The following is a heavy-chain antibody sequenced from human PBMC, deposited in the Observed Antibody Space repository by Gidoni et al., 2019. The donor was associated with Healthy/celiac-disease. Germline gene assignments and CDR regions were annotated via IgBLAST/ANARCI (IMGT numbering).Heavy chain of an antibody. CDR2: IYTSGST. J-gene: IGHJ4*02. CDR3: ARVADGSSWQNPFDY. V-gene: IGHV4-61*02. Sequence: QVQLQESGPGLVKPSQTLSLTCTVSGGSTSSGSYYWSWIRQPAGKGLEWIGRIYTSGSTNYNPSLKSRVTISVDTSKNQFSLKLSSVTAADTAVYYCARVADGSSWQNPFDYWGQGTLVTVSS. D-gene: IGHD6-13*01. CDR1: GGSTSSGSYY.